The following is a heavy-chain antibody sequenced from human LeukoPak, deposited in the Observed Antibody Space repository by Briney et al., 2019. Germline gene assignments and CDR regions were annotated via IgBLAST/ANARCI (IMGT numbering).Heavy chain of an antibody. V-gene: IGHV3-23*01. CDR3: AKTYGSGTYPYYFDY. CDR2: ISGSGSNT. CDR1: GFTFSNYA. D-gene: IGHD3-10*01. Sequence: GGSLRLSCEASGFTFSNYAMTWVRQAPGQGLEWVSGISGSGSNTYYADSVKGRLTISRDNSKNTLYLQMSSLRAEDTAVYYCAKTYGSGTYPYYFDYWGLGTLVTVSS. J-gene: IGHJ4*02.